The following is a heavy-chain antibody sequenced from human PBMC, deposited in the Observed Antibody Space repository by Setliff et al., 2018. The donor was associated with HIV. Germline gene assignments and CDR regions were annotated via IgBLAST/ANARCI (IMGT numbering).Heavy chain of an antibody. Sequence: SETLSLTCTVSGVSISNYYWSWIRQTPEMGLEWIGYMYYGGATNYNPSLKSRVTISQDTSHNLFSLKLTSVTVTDTAVYYCVRALPKPRGLTWFDPWGQGTLVTVPQ. CDR1: GVSISNYY. CDR2: MYYGGAT. CDR3: VRALPKPRGLTWFDP. V-gene: IGHV4-59*01. J-gene: IGHJ5*02. D-gene: IGHD3-10*01.